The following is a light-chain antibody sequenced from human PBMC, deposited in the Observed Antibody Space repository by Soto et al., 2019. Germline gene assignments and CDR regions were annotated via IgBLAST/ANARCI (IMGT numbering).Light chain of an antibody. CDR2: EVT. V-gene: IGLV2-23*02. CDR3: CSYTRGPTGV. CDR1: SSDVGTYNL. Sequence: QSALTQPASVSGSPGQSISISCTGTSSDVGTYNLLSWYQQHPGKAPKLIIYEVTERPSGVSARFSGSKSGSTASLTISGLQADDEAIYFCCSYTRGPTGVFGGGTKLTVL. J-gene: IGLJ3*02.